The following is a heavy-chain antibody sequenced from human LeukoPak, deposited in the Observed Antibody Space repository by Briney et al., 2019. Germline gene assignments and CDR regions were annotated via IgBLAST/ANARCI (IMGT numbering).Heavy chain of an antibody. D-gene: IGHD1-26*01. Sequence: SETLSLTCTVSGGSISSYYWSWIRQPAGEGLEWIGRICTSGSTNYNPSLKSRVTMSVDTSKNQFSLKLSSVTAADTAVYYCARGAGAAYFDYWGQGTLVTVSS. J-gene: IGHJ4*02. CDR2: ICTSGST. CDR3: ARGAGAAYFDY. CDR1: GGSISSYY. V-gene: IGHV4-4*07.